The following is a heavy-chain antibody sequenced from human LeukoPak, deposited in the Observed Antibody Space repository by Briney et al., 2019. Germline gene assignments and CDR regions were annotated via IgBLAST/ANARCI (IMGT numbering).Heavy chain of an antibody. CDR2: IYTSGST. V-gene: IGHV4-4*07. J-gene: IGHJ3*01. CDR1: GGSIISYC. D-gene: IGHD6-13*01. Sequence: PSETLSLTCTVSGGSIISYCWSWSRQPAGKGLEWIGRIYTSGSTNYNPSLKSRVTMSVDTSKNQFSLKLSSVTAADTAVYYCARGCRWSAFDVSSEGRTATVSS. CDR3: ARGCRWSAFDV.